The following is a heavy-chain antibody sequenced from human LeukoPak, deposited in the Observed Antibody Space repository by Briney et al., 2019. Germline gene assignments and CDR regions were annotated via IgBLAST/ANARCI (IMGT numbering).Heavy chain of an antibody. CDR3: ARENTAVPGGDC. CDR1: GFTISPYW. Sequence: GGSLRLSCAASGFTISPYWMSWVRQAPGKGLEWVAMIKQDGSEKYYVDSVKGRFAISRDNAKNSVYLQTNGLRAEDTAVYYCARENTAVPGGDCWGQGTLVTVSS. V-gene: IGHV3-7*01. D-gene: IGHD5-18*01. CDR2: IKQDGSEK. J-gene: IGHJ4*02.